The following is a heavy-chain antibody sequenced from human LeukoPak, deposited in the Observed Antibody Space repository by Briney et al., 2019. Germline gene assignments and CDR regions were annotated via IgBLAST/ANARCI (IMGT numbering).Heavy chain of an antibody. J-gene: IGHJ4*02. Sequence: HSGGSLRLSCAASGFTVSSNYMSWVRQAPGKGLEWVSVIYSGGSTYYADSVKGRFTISRDNSKNTLYLQMNSLRAEDTAVYYCARETRLKYFDYWGQGTLVTVSS. CDR3: ARETRLKYFDY. CDR2: IYSGGST. V-gene: IGHV3-66*01. D-gene: IGHD2-8*01. CDR1: GFTVSSNY.